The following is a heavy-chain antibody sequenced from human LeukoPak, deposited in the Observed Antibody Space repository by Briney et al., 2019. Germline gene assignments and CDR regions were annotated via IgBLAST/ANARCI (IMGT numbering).Heavy chain of an antibody. CDR3: ARDPPAVVTNTYA. CDR1: GITVSNNY. J-gene: IGHJ5*02. D-gene: IGHD6-13*01. CDR2: VYSDGSK. V-gene: IGHV3-66*01. Sequence: GGSLRLSCAASGITVSNNYVNWVRQAPGKGLEWVSLVYSDGSKYYADSVKGRFAISTDSSKNTLYLQMNSLRVDDTAVYYCARDPPAVVTNTYAWGQGTLVTVSS.